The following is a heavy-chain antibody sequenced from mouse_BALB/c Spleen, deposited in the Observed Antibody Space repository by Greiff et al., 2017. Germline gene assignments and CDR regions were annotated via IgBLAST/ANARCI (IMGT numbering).Heavy chain of an antibody. J-gene: IGHJ4*01. CDR1: GFTFSSYA. Sequence: EVMLVESGGGLVKPGGSLKLSCAASGFTFSSYAMSWVRQTPEKRLEWVASISSGGSSYYPDSVKGRFTISRDNARNILYLQMSSLRSEDTAMYYCAREGGNYLYYAMDYWGQGTSVTVSS. V-gene: IGHV5-6-5*01. CDR2: ISSGGSS. CDR3: AREGGNYLYYAMDY. D-gene: IGHD2-1*01.